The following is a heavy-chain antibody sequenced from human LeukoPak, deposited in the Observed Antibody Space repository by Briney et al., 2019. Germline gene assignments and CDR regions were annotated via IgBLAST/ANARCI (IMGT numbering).Heavy chain of an antibody. V-gene: IGHV3-23*01. CDR1: GFSFSINA. CDR2: ISGIGDAL. D-gene: IGHD6-19*01. Sequence: GGSLRLSCVASGFSFSINAMIWVRQAPGKGLEWVSGISGIGDALFYSDPVKGRFTISRDNSKNTVYLQMNSLRVEDSAVYYCAKKNGGGWPTIFFDYWGQGILVTVSS. CDR3: AKKNGGGWPTIFFDY. J-gene: IGHJ4*02.